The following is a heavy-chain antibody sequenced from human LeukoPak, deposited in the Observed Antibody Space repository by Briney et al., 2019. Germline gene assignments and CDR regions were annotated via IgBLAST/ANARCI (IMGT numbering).Heavy chain of an antibody. Sequence: SHTLSLTCDISGYTVSSNSAAWNWIRHAPSRDLQWLGRTYYRSKWYYDYAVSVKSRITLSPDTSKNQSSLQLTSVTADDTAVYYCARGFALDFWGQGTMVTVSS. CDR1: GYTVSSNSAA. V-gene: IGHV6-1*01. J-gene: IGHJ3*01. CDR3: ARGFALDF. CDR2: TYYRSKWYY.